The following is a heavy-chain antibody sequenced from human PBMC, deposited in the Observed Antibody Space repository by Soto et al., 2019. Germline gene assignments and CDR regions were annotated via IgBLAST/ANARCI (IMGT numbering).Heavy chain of an antibody. V-gene: IGHV1-69*08. J-gene: IGHJ2*01. CDR2: IIPALGTA. Sequence: QDQLVQSGAEVKKPGSSVKVSCKASGGTVSGHTFSWVRKAPGQGLEWVGRIIPALGTATYAQKFQGRVTITADEAATTVYMELNSLRSEDTAGYYCARPDFGDYWYFDLWGRGTLVTVSS. D-gene: IGHD4-17*01. CDR1: GGTVSGHT. CDR3: ARPDFGDYWYFDL.